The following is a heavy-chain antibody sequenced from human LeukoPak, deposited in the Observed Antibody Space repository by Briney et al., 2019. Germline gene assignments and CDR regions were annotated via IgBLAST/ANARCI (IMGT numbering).Heavy chain of an antibody. J-gene: IGHJ6*03. CDR1: GFTFSSYG. Sequence: GGSLRLSCGVSGFTFSSYGIHWVRQAPGKGLEWVAFIRYDGSNKYYTDSVKGRFTISRDNSKNTLYLQMNSLRAEDTAVYYCAKGRGWEASYYYYYMDVWGKGTTVTISS. V-gene: IGHV3-30*02. D-gene: IGHD1-26*01. CDR2: IRYDGSNK. CDR3: AKGRGWEASYYYYYMDV.